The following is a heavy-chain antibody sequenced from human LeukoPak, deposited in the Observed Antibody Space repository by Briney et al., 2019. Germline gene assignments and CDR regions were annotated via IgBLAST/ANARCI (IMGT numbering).Heavy chain of an antibody. CDR3: ARDKGTSYLSSFDY. Sequence: GGSLRLSCTVSGFTVSSNSMSWVRQAPGKGLEWVSFIYSGGNTHYSDSVKGRFTISRDNSENTLYLQMNSLRAADTAVYYCARDKGTSYLSSFDYWGQGTLVTVSS. J-gene: IGHJ4*02. V-gene: IGHV3-53*05. CDR2: IYSGGNT. CDR1: GFTVSSNS. D-gene: IGHD6-6*01.